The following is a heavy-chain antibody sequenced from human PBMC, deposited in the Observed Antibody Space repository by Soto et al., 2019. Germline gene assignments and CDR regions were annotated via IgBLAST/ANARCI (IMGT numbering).Heavy chain of an antibody. CDR3: AKENGYSSSWFEFDY. D-gene: IGHD6-13*01. CDR2: ISGSGGST. CDR1: GFTFSSYA. Sequence: EVQLLESGGGLVQPGGSLRLSCAASGFTFSSYAMSWVRQAPGKGLEWVSAISGSGGSTYYADSVKGPFTISRDNSKNTRYLQMNRLRAEDTAVYYCAKENGYSSSWFEFDYWGQGTLVTVSS. V-gene: IGHV3-23*01. J-gene: IGHJ4*02.